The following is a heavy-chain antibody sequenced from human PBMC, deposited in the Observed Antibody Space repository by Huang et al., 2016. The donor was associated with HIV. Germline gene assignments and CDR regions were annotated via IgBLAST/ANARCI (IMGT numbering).Heavy chain of an antibody. CDR3: ARLATTWYLDY. D-gene: IGHD1-1*01. J-gene: IGHJ4*02. V-gene: IGHV5-51*01. CDR1: GASFTSYW. Sequence: EVQLVQSGAEVKKPGESLKISCKGSGASFTSYWFGWVRQMPGQGLEWMGIIYAGDAATRYRPSVQGQVTISADKATSTAYLQWSSLKASDTAMYYCARLATTWYLDYWGQGTLVTVSS. CDR2: IYAGDAAT.